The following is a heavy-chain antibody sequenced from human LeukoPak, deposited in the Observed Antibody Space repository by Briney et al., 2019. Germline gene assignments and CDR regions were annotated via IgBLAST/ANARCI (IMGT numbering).Heavy chain of an antibody. Sequence: GGALRLSGAASGFTFSRDGMGWVGQPPGKGLEGVAVISYEGSNKYYADSVKGRFSISRDNSKNTLYLQMYSLRAEDTGVYYCARRRFVPEMAMIDDAFDIWGQGTMVTVSS. J-gene: IGHJ3*02. CDR2: ISYEGSNK. CDR3: ARRRFVPEMAMIDDAFDI. CDR1: GFTFSRDG. V-gene: IGHV3-30-3*01. D-gene: IGHD5-24*01.